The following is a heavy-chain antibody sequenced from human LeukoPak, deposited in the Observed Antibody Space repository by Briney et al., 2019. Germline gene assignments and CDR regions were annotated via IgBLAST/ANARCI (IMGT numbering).Heavy chain of an antibody. CDR1: GNTFTSYY. CDR3: ARDQEAFDY. V-gene: IGHV1-46*01. CDR2: INPSGGST. Sequence: ASVKVSCKASGNTFTSYYMHWVRQAPGQGLEWMGIINPSGGSTTYAQKFQGRVTVTRDTSTSTVHMELSGLRSEDTAVYYCARDQEAFDYWGQGTLVTVSS. J-gene: IGHJ4*02.